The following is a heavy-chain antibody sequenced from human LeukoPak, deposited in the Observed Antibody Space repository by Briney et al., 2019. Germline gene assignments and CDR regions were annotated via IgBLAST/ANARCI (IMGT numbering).Heavy chain of an antibody. CDR2: IRSKAYGGTT. J-gene: IGHJ4*02. Sequence: GGSLRLSCAASGFTVSSNYMSWVRQAPGKGLEWVGFIRSKAYGGTTEYAASVKGRFTISRDDSKSIAYLQMNSLKTEDTAVYYCTRAYSGYVLPNYDYWGQGTLVTVSS. D-gene: IGHD5-12*01. CDR1: GFTVSSNY. V-gene: IGHV3-49*04. CDR3: TRAYSGYVLPNYDY.